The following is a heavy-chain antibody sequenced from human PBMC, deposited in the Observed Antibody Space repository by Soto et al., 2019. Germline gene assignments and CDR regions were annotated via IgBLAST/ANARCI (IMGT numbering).Heavy chain of an antibody. CDR2: ISGSGSYT. V-gene: IGHV3-23*01. Sequence: EVQLLESGGGLVQPGGSLRLSCVASGVTFSSYAMSWVRQAPGKGLEWVSTISGSGSYTYYADSVKGRFTISRDNSKNTLYLPMNSVRAEDPAVYYCANAPAGRYAFDYWGQGTLVTVSS. CDR1: GVTFSSYA. D-gene: IGHD1-26*01. CDR3: ANAPAGRYAFDY. J-gene: IGHJ4*02.